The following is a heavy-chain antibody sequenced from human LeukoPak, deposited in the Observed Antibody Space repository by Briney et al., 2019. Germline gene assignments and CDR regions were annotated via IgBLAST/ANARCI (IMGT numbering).Heavy chain of an antibody. CDR2: IYTSGST. D-gene: IGHD2-2*01. V-gene: IGHV4-4*07. J-gene: IGHJ3*02. CDR3: ARDLTVVVPAAIDNDAFDI. CDR1: GGSISSYY. Sequence: SETLSLTCTVSGGSISSYYWSWIRQPAGKGLEWIGRIYTSGSTNYNPSLKSRVTMSVDTSKNQFSLKLSSVTAADTAVYYCARDLTVVVPAAIDNDAFDIWGQGTMATVSS.